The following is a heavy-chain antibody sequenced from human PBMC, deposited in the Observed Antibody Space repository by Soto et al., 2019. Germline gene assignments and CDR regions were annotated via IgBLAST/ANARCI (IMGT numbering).Heavy chain of an antibody. CDR1: GGSISSYY. V-gene: IGHV4-59*08. CDR3: AGAFRGWLPITGTTGYYYYMDV. Sequence: SETLSLTCTVSGGSISSYYWSWIRQPPGKGLEWIGYIYYSGSTNYNPALKSRVTISVDTSKKQFSLKLSSVTATDTAVYYCAGAFRGWLPITGTTGYYYYMDVWGKGTTVTVSS. J-gene: IGHJ6*03. D-gene: IGHD1-7*01. CDR2: IYYSGST.